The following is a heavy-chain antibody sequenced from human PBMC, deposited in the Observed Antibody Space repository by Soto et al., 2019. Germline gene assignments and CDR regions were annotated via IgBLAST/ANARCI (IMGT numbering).Heavy chain of an antibody. V-gene: IGHV1-18*01. D-gene: IGHD3-22*01. CDR3: AREKGAAYDRSAFDI. J-gene: IGHJ3*02. CDR2: ISAYNGNT. CDR1: GYTFTSYG. Sequence: ASVKVSCKASGYTFTSYGISWVRQAPGQGLEWMGWISAYNGNTNYARKLQGRVTMTTDTSTSTAYMELRSLRSDDKAVYYCAREKGAAYDRSAFDIWGQGTMVPVSS.